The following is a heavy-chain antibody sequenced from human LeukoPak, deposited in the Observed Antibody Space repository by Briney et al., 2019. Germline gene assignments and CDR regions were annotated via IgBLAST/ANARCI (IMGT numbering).Heavy chain of an antibody. CDR1: GYTFTSYA. J-gene: IGHJ6*02. Sequence: ASVKVSCKASGYTFTSYAMHWVRQAPGQRLEWMGWINAGNGNTKYSQEFQGRVTITRDTSASTAYMELSSLRSEDTAVYYCARDQPWYYDFWSGYFSALGYYGMDVWGQGTTVTVSS. V-gene: IGHV1-3*01. CDR2: INAGNGNT. CDR3: ARDQPWYYDFWSGYFSALGYYGMDV. D-gene: IGHD3-3*01.